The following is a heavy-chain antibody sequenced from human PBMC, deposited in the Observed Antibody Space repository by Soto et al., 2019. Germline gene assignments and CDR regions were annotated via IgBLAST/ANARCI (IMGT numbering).Heavy chain of an antibody. J-gene: IGHJ5*02. CDR1: GGSISSYY. Sequence: QVRLQESGPGLVKPSETLSLTCTVSGGSISSYYWSWIRQPPGKGLEWIGYIYYSGSTNYNPSLKSRVTISVDTSKNQFSLKLSSVTAADTAVYYCARVNYDILTGYAPFDPWGQGTLVTVSS. D-gene: IGHD3-9*01. CDR3: ARVNYDILTGYAPFDP. V-gene: IGHV4-59*01. CDR2: IYYSGST.